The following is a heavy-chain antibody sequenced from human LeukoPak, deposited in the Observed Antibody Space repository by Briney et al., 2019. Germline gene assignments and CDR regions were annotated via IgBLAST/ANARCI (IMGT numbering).Heavy chain of an antibody. D-gene: IGHD4-17*01. CDR3: ARNPQYGDYMSDY. V-gene: IGHV3-48*03. Sequence: GGSLRLSCAASGFTFSSYEMNWVRQAPGKGLEWVSYISSGSTIYDADSVKGRFTISRDNAKNSLYLQMNSLRAEDTAVYYCARNPQYGDYMSDYWGQGTLVTVSS. CDR1: GFTFSSYE. CDR2: ISSGSTI. J-gene: IGHJ4*02.